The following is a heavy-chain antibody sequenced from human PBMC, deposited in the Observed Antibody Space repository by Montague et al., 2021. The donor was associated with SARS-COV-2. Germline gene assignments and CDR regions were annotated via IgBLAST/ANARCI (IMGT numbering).Heavy chain of an antibody. J-gene: IGHJ4*02. CDR2: LNYGGNA. CDR1: GASVSGSSYY. V-gene: IGHV4-39*02. Sequence: SETLSLTCTVSGASVSGSSYYWGWIRQPPGKGLEWIGSLNYGGNAYYNPSLMSRVTISVDTSKNQFSLRLESVTAADTAVYYCARDVRYYDFWSGRAQTSPDYWGQGTLVTVSS. CDR3: ARDVRYYDFWSGRAQTSPDY. D-gene: IGHD3-3*01.